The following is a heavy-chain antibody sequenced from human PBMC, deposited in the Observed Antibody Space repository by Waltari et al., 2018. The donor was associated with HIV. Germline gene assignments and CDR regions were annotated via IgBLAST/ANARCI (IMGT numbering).Heavy chain of an antibody. J-gene: IGHJ6*02. Sequence: DVQLMESGGNLVQPGGSLRLSCVASGFSFSDYWMTWVRQAPGKGLEWAANLNNDESERSYADSGKGRFTTSRDNARNSLDLHMNSLRIEDTGLYYCVRTQIDTYDGIDVWGQGTTVTVAS. CDR2: LNNDESER. V-gene: IGHV3-7*01. CDR1: GFSFSDYW. D-gene: IGHD3-9*01. CDR3: VRTQIDTYDGIDV.